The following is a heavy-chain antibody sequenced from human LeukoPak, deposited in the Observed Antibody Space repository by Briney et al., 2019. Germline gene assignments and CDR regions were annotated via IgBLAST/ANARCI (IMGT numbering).Heavy chain of an antibody. J-gene: IGHJ4*02. CDR1: GGSISSYY. D-gene: IGHD4-17*01. CDR3: ARSVTPDYFDY. V-gene: IGHV4-59*08. CDR2: IYYSGST. Sequence: SETLSLTCTVSGGSISSYYWSWIRQPPGKGLEWIGYIYYSGSTNYNPSLKSRVTISVDTSKNQFSLKLSSVTAADTAVYHCARSVTPDYFDYWGQGTLVTVSS.